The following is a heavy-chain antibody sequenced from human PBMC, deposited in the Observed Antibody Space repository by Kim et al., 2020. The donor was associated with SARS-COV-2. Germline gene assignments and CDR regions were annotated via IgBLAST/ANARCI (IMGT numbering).Heavy chain of an antibody. D-gene: IGHD6-19*01. Sequence: ASVKVSCKASGYTFTSYAMHWVRQAPGQRLEWMGWINAGNGNTKYSQKFQGRVTITRDTSASTAYMELSSLSSEDTAVYYCARCGWYSDYYYGMDVWGQGTTVTVSS. CDR1: GYTFTSYA. J-gene: IGHJ6*02. V-gene: IGHV1-3*01. CDR3: ARCGWYSDYYYGMDV. CDR2: INAGNGNT.